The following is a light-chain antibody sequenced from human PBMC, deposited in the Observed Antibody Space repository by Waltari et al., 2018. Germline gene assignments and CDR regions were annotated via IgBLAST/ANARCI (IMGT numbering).Light chain of an antibody. CDR1: SSAIGGYDY. CDR3: SSYAGSNNFVV. J-gene: IGLJ2*01. CDR2: EVT. Sequence: QSALTQPPSASGSPGQSVTISCTGTSSAIGGYDYVSWYQQHPGKAPKLMIYEVTKRPSGVPGRFSGSKSGDMASLTVSGLQAEDEADYYCSSYAGSNNFVVFGGGTKVTVL. V-gene: IGLV2-8*01.